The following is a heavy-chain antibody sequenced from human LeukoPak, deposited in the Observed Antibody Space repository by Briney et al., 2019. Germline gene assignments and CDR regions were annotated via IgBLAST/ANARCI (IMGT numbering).Heavy chain of an antibody. CDR1: GFTFSYYG. CDR3: AREKERELLEWLDV. V-gene: IGHV3-74*01. Sequence: GGSLRLSCAASGFTFSYYGMQWVRQAPGKGLAWVSHVNSDGSHTTYADSVKGRFTISRDNTKNSLYLQMNSLRAEDTAVYYCAREKERELLEWLDVWGQGTTVTVSS. D-gene: IGHD3-3*01. J-gene: IGHJ6*02. CDR2: VNSDGSHT.